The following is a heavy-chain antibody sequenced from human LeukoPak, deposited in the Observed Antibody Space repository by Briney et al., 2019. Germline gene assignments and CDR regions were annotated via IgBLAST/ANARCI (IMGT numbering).Heavy chain of an antibody. D-gene: IGHD5-24*01. CDR3: ARTPRNGHIES. J-gene: IGHJ5*01. CDR1: GYTFTTYD. V-gene: IGHV1-8*01. CDR2: MNPNSGNT. Sequence: ASVKVSCKASGYTFTTYDINWVRRATGQGLEWMGWMNPNSGNTGYAQKFQGRVTMTRNTSISTAYMDLSSLTSEDTAVYYCARTPRNGHIESWGQGALVTVSS.